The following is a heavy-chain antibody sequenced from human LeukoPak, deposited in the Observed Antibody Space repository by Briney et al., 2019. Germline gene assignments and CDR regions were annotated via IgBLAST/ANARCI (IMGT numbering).Heavy chain of an antibody. CDR3: ARRLSYGDYTYYFDY. J-gene: IGHJ4*02. CDR1: GGSISSYY. Sequence: SETLSLTCTVSGGSISSYYWNWIRQPPGRGLEWIGYIYYSGSTNYNPSLKSRVTISVDTSKNQFSLKLSSVTAADTAVYYCARRLSYGDYTYYFDYWGQGTLVTVSS. V-gene: IGHV4-59*01. D-gene: IGHD4-17*01. CDR2: IYYSGST.